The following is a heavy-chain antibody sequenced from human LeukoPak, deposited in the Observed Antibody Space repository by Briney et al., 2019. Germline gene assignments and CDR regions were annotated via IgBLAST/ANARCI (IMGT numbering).Heavy chain of an antibody. CDR3: AGDGSSSWPLGFDY. V-gene: IGHV3-53*01. CDR1: GFTVSSNY. Sequence: GGSLRLSCAASGFTVSSNYMSWVRQAPGKGLEWVSVIYSGGSTYYADSVKGRFTISRDNSKNTLYLQMNSLRAGDTAVYYCAGDGSSSWPLGFDYWGQGTLVTVSS. J-gene: IGHJ4*02. D-gene: IGHD6-13*01. CDR2: IYSGGST.